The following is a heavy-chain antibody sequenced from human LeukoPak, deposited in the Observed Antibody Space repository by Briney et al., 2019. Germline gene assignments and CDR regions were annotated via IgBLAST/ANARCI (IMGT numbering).Heavy chain of an antibody. D-gene: IGHD3-10*01. J-gene: IGHJ4*02. CDR2: IKSSGST. Sequence: SETLSLTCTVSGGSISSYYWSWVRQRAGKGLEWIGRIKSSGSTNHNPSLKSPVTMSVHTSKFQFSLNLSSVSAADTAVYYCARGFFPLYYWGQGTLVTVSS. CDR3: ARGFFPLYY. V-gene: IGHV4-4*07. CDR1: GGSISSYY.